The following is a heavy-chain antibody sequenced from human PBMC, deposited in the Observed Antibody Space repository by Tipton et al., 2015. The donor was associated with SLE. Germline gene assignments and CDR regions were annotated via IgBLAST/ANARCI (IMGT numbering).Heavy chain of an antibody. D-gene: IGHD2-21*01. V-gene: IGHV3-33*01. CDR3: ARDGRGGEGRAFGI. J-gene: IGHJ3*02. CDR1: GFTFNNYG. Sequence: SGFTFNNYGMHWVRQAPGKGLEWVAGVWYDGSQKHYGDSVEGRFTISRDNSNKTLSLEMNSLRAEDTAVYYCARDGRGGEGRAFGIWGQGTMVTVSS. CDR2: VWYDGSQK.